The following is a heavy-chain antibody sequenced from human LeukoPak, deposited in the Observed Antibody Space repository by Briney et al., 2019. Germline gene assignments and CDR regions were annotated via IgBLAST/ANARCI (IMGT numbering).Heavy chain of an antibody. J-gene: IGHJ5*02. CDR2: IIPIFGTA. Sequence: GASVKVSCKASGGTFSSYAISWVRQAPGQGLEWMGGIIPIFGTANYAQKFQGRVTITTDESTSTAYMELSSLRSKDTAVYYCARGNCSSTSCYLWFDPWGQGTLVTVSS. CDR3: ARGNCSSTSCYLWFDP. V-gene: IGHV1-69*05. D-gene: IGHD2-2*01. CDR1: GGTFSSYA.